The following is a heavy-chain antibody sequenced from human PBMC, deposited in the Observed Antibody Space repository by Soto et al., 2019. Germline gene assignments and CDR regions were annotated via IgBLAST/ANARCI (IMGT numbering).Heavy chain of an antibody. CDR2: IWYEGSNK. Sequence: GGCLRLSCAASGFTFSSYGMHWVRQAPGKGLEWVAVIWYEGSNKYYADSVKGRFTISRDNSKNTLYLQMNSLGAEDTAVYYCIGTRGTRDYYGMDVWGQGTTVTVSS. J-gene: IGHJ6*02. D-gene: IGHD1-1*01. V-gene: IGHV3-33*08. CDR1: GFTFSSYG. CDR3: IGTRGTRDYYGMDV.